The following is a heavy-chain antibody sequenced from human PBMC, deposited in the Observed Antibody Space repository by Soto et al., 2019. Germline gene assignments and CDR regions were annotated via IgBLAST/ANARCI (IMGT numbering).Heavy chain of an antibody. CDR2: ITGSGGNT. J-gene: IGHJ4*02. CDR3: AKPNLNCSSTSCYDY. Sequence: LRLSCAASGFTFTSYAFSWVRRSAGRGLEWVSAITGSGGNTYYADSVKGRFTISRDNSKNTLYLQMGSLRAEDTAVYYCAKPNLNCSSTSCYDYWGQGTLVTVSS. V-gene: IGHV3-23*01. D-gene: IGHD2-2*01. CDR1: GFTFTSYA.